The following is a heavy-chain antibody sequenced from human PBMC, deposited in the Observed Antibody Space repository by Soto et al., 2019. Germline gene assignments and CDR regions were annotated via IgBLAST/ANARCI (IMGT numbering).Heavy chain of an antibody. CDR3: ARDPFSTVPYYFDY. CDR1: GFTFSSYG. V-gene: IGHV3-33*01. J-gene: IGHJ4*02. D-gene: IGHD2-2*01. CDR2: IWYDGSNK. Sequence: GGSLRLSCAASGFTFSSYGMHWVRQAPGKGLEWVAVIWYDGSNKYYADSVKGRFTISRDNSKNTLYLQMNNLRAEDTAVYYCARDPFSTVPYYFDYWGQGTLVTVSS.